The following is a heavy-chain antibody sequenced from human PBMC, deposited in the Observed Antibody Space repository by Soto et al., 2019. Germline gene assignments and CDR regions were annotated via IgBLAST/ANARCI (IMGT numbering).Heavy chain of an antibody. D-gene: IGHD1-20*01. Sequence: GASVKVSCKASGGTFSSYAISWVRQAPGQGLEWMGGIIPIFGTANYAQKFQGRVTITADESTSTAYMELSSLRSEDTAVYYCARDTGITGTLYYFDYWGQGTLVTVSS. CDR2: IIPIFGTA. J-gene: IGHJ4*02. V-gene: IGHV1-69*13. CDR1: GGTFSSYA. CDR3: ARDTGITGTLYYFDY.